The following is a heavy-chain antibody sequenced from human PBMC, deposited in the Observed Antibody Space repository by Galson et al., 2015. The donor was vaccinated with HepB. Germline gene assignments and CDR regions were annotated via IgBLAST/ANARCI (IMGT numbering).Heavy chain of an antibody. CDR2: ISNDGSNK. J-gene: IGHJ4*02. V-gene: IGHV3-30-3*01. Sequence: SLRLSCAASGFSFSTYAIHWVRRAPGKGLEWVAVISNDGSNKFYADSVKGRFTISRANSKNTLYLQMSSLRGEDTAVYYCARGPTISSGWDDYFDYWGQGTLVTVSS. D-gene: IGHD6-19*01. CDR1: GFSFSTYA. CDR3: ARGPTISSGWDDYFDY.